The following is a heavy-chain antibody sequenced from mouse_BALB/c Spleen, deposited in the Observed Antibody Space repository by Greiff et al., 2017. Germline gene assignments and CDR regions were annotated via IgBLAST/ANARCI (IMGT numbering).Heavy chain of an antibody. CDR2: INPSTGYT. D-gene: IGHD1-1*01. J-gene: IGHJ3*01. CDR3: ARGAYGSSPWFAY. Sequence: VQLQESGAELAKPGASVKMSCKASGYTFTSYWMHWVKQRPGQGLEWIGYINPSTGYTEYNQKFKDKATLTADKSSSTAYMQLSSLTSEDSAVYYCARGAYGSSPWFAYWGQGTLVTVSA. V-gene: IGHV1-7*01. CDR1: GYTFTSYW.